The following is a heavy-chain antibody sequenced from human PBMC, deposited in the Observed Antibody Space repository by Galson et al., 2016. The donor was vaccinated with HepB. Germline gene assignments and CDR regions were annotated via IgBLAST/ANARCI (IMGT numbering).Heavy chain of an antibody. J-gene: IGHJ4*02. CDR1: GYSFTSYW. D-gene: IGHD3/OR15-3a*01. V-gene: IGHV5-51*01. CDR3: ALYFDFLTGYGWWDY. Sequence: QSGAEVKKPGESLKISCKGSGYSFTSYWIGWVRQMPGKGLEWMGILYPGDSATRYSPSFQGQVTISADKSINTAYLQWSRLRASDTAMYYCALYFDFLTGYGWWDYWGQGTLVTVFS. CDR2: LYPGDSAT.